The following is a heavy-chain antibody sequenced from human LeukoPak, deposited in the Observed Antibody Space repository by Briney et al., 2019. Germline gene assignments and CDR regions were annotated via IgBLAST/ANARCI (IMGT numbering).Heavy chain of an antibody. CDR3: AKDRGYSYDPYYYYGMDV. D-gene: IGHD5-18*01. CDR2: ISYDGSNK. J-gene: IGHJ6*02. Sequence: PGGSLRLSCAASGFTFSSYAMHWVRQAPGKGLEWVAVISYDGSNKYYADSVKGRFTISRDNSKNTLYLQMNSLRAEDTAVYYCAKDRGYSYDPYYYYGMDVWGQGTTVTVSS. V-gene: IGHV3-30*04. CDR1: GFTFSSYA.